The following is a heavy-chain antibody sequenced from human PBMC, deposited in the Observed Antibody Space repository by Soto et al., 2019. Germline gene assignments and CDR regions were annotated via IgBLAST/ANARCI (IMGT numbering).Heavy chain of an antibody. V-gene: IGHV3-23*01. D-gene: IGHD6-13*01. CDR2: ISGSGGST. J-gene: IGHJ6*02. CDR3: AKTGTYSSSWYGDYYYGMDV. Sequence: PGGSLRLSCAASGFTFSSYAMSWVRQAPGKGLEWVSAISGSGGSTYYADSVKGRFTISRDNSKNTLYLQMNSLRAEDTAVYYCAKTGTYSSSWYGDYYYGMDVWGQGTTVTVSS. CDR1: GFTFSSYA.